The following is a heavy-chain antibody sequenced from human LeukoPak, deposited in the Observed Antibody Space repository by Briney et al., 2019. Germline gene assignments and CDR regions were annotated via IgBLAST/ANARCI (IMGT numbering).Heavy chain of an antibody. J-gene: IGHJ4*02. Sequence: GSLRLSCAASGFTFSTYSMGWVRQAPGKGLECVSFISSSDSTMSYADSVKGRFTISRDNAKNSLYLQMNSLRVEDTAVYYCVRNPDYWGQGTLVTVSP. CDR3: VRNPDY. V-gene: IGHV3-48*01. CDR1: GFTFSTYS. CDR2: ISSSDSTM.